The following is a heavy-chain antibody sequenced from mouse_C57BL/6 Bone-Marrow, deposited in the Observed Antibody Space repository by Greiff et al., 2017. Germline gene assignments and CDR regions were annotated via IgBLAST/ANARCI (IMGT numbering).Heavy chain of an antibody. CDR3: ARHYGRSYVRENYLDY. Sequence: EVHLVESGGGLVKPGGSLKLSCAASGFTFSSYAMSWVRQTPEKRLEWVATISDGGSYTYYPDNVKGRFTISRDNAKNNLYLQMSHLKSEDTAMYYCARHYGRSYVRENYLDYWGKGTTLTVAS. CDR1: GFTFSSYA. V-gene: IGHV5-4*01. D-gene: IGHD1-1*01. CDR2: ISDGGSYT. J-gene: IGHJ2*01.